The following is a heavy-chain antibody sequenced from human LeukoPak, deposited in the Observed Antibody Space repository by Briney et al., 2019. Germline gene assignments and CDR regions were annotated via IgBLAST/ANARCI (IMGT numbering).Heavy chain of an antibody. CDR1: GGSISSYY. CDR3: AVYYYDSSGYYSPHFGDY. Sequence: SETLSLTCTVSGGSISSYYWGWIRQPPGKGLEWIGSIYYSGSTYYNPSLKSRVTISVDTSKNQFSLKLSSVTAADTAVYYCAVYYYDSSGYYSPHFGDYWGQGTLVTVSS. CDR2: IYYSGST. J-gene: IGHJ4*02. D-gene: IGHD3-22*01. V-gene: IGHV4-39*01.